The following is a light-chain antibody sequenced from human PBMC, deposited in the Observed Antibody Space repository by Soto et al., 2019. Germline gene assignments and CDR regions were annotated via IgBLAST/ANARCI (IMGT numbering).Light chain of an antibody. CDR2: TND. J-gene: IGLJ3*02. CDR1: SSNIGSNS. CDR3: AAWDDSLSGRV. V-gene: IGLV1-47*02. Sequence: QSVLTQPPSASGTPGQRVTISCSGSSSNIGSNSVCWYQQLPGTAAKLLIYTNDQRPSGVPDRFSGSKSGNSASLAISGLLSDDEADYYCAAWDDSLSGRVFGGGTKLTVL.